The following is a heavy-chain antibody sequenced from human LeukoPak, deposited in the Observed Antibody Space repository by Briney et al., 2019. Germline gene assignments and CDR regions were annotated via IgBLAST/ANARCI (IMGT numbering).Heavy chain of an antibody. V-gene: IGHV3-53*04. Sequence: GGSLSLSCAASGFTVSRNYMSWVRQAPGKGLEWVSVIHSDGSTYYADSVKGRFTISRQNFKNTLYLQMNSLRPDDTAFHYCATLKDTALVYYFDSWGQGTLVTVSA. CDR1: GFTVSRNY. D-gene: IGHD5-18*01. CDR3: ATLKDTALVYYFDS. J-gene: IGHJ4*02. CDR2: IHSDGST.